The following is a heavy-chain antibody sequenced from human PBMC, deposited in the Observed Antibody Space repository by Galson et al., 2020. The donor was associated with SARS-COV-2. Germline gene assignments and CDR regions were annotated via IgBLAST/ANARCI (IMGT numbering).Heavy chain of an antibody. CDR1: GGSISSSSYY. CDR3: ARTLNLISDYYDSSGHFDY. CDR2: IYYSGST. V-gene: IGHV4-39*01. D-gene: IGHD3-22*01. Sequence: SETLSLTCTVSGGSISSSSYYWGWIRQPPGKGLEWIGSIYYSGSTYYNPSLKSRVTISVDTSKNQFSLKLSSVTAADTAVYYCARTLNLISDYYDSSGHFDYWGQGTLVTVSS. J-gene: IGHJ4*02.